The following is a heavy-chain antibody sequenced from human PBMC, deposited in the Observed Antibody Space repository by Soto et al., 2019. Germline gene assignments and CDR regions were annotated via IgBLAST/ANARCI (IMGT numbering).Heavy chain of an antibody. Sequence: QVQLVESGGGVVQPGRPLRLSCAASGFIFSTYGMHWVRQAPGKGLEWVAVISHDGRAEYYADSVKGRFTISRDNSDNTLFLQMNRLRAEDTAVYYCAKETIPVGGPNYFDYWGQGTLVTVSS. J-gene: IGHJ4*02. CDR1: GFIFSTYG. V-gene: IGHV3-30*18. CDR2: ISHDGRAE. CDR3: AKETIPVGGPNYFDY. D-gene: IGHD6-19*01.